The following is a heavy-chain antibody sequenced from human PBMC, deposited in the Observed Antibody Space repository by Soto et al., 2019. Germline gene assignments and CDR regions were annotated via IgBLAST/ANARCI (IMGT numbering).Heavy chain of an antibody. D-gene: IGHD2-15*01. J-gene: IGHJ4*02. Sequence: GGSLRLSCAASGFTFSSYAMSWVRQAPGKGLEWVSAISGSGGSTYSADSVKGRFTISRENSKNTLYLQMNSLRAEDTAVYYCEKDDIVVVVAATRPFDYWGQGTLVTVSS. CDR1: GFTFSSYA. CDR2: ISGSGGST. V-gene: IGHV3-23*01. CDR3: EKDDIVVVVAATRPFDY.